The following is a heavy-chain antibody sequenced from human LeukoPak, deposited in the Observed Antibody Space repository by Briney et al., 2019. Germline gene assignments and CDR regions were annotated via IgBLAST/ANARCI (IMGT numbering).Heavy chain of an antibody. CDR1: GFTFSSYW. Sequence: GSLRLSWAASGFTFSSYWMHWVRQAPGKGLVWVSRINSDGSSTSYADSVKGRFTISRDNAKNTLYLQMNSLRAEDTAVYYCARDRGTLYAPNWFDPWGQGTLVTVSS. CDR3: ARDRGTLYAPNWFDP. J-gene: IGHJ5*02. D-gene: IGHD2-2*02. V-gene: IGHV3-74*01. CDR2: INSDGSST.